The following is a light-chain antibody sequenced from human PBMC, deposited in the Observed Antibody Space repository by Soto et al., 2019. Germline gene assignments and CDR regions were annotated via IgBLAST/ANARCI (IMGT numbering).Light chain of an antibody. J-gene: IGKJ5*01. CDR2: AAS. V-gene: IGKV3-15*01. CDR1: QSISGK. Sequence: EIVMTQSPATLSVYPGERATLSCRASQSISGKLAWYQQRPGQAPRLLVYAASTRATGIPARFSATGSGTEFTITISRLQSDDFAVYYCQQYNSWTLITFGQGTRLEIK. CDR3: QQYNSWTLIT.